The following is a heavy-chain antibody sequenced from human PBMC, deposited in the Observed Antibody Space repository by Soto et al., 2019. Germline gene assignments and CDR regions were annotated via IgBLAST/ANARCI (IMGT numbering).Heavy chain of an antibody. V-gene: IGHV3-23*01. Sequence: GGSLRLSCAASGFTFSSYAMSWVRQAPGKGLEWVSAISGSGGSAYYADSVKGRFTISRDNSKNTLYLQMNSLRAEDTAVYYCAKDEQWLVYYYGMDVWGQGTTVTVSS. J-gene: IGHJ6*02. CDR3: AKDEQWLVYYYGMDV. CDR1: GFTFSSYA. D-gene: IGHD6-19*01. CDR2: ISGSGGSA.